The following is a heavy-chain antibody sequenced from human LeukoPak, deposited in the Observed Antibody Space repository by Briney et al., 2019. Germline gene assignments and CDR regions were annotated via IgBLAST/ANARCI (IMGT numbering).Heavy chain of an antibody. Sequence: GESLKISCQGSGYSFASHWIGWVRQMPGKGQEWMGMIDPGVSDTRYSPSFQGQVTISADKSISTAYLQWSNLRASDTAMYYCVRQVSNAFDIWGQGTMVIVSS. J-gene: IGHJ3*02. CDR3: VRQVSNAFDI. CDR2: IDPGVSDT. CDR1: GYSFASHW. V-gene: IGHV5-51*01. D-gene: IGHD5/OR15-5a*01.